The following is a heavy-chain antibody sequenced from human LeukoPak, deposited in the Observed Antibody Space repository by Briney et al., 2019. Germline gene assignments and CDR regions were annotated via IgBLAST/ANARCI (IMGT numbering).Heavy chain of an antibody. CDR1: GFTFSNYG. J-gene: IGHJ4*02. Sequence: GGSLRLSCAASGFTFSNYGMHWVRQAPGKGLEWVAVISYDGSNKYYADSVKCRFTIATDNSKNTLYLQMNSLRAGDTAVYYCANGAMVTGLDYWGRGTLVTVSS. CDR3: ANGAMVTGLDY. CDR2: ISYDGSNK. V-gene: IGHV3-30*18. D-gene: IGHD5-18*01.